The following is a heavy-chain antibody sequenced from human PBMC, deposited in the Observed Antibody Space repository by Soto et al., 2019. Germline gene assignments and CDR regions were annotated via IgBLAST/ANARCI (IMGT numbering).Heavy chain of an antibody. CDR1: GFTFSSYS. Sequence: GGSLRLSCAASGFTFSSYSMSWVRQAPGKGLEWVSGFRSGGDDGTTHYADSVKGRFTISRDDSENTIYLQMDSVRAEDTAVYYCARERLPRSFDYWGQGTLVTVSS. J-gene: IGHJ4*02. CDR2: SGGDDGTT. V-gene: IGHV3-23*01. CDR3: ARERLPRSFDY. D-gene: IGHD5-12*01.